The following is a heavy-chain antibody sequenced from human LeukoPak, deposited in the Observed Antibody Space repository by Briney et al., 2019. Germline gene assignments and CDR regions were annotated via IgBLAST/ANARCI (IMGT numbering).Heavy chain of an antibody. CDR1: GFTFSNYA. Sequence: GGSLRLSCAASGFTFSNYAMSWVRQAPGKGLEWVSAISGAGGTTLYADSVKGRFTISRDNSKNTLYLQMTSLRVEDTAVYYCARDPNGDYIGAFEIWGQGTMVTVSS. D-gene: IGHD4-17*01. V-gene: IGHV3-23*01. CDR2: ISGAGGTT. J-gene: IGHJ3*02. CDR3: ARDPNGDYIGAFEI.